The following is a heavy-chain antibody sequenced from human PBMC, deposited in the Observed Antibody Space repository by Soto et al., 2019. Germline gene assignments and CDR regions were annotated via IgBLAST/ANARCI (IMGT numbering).Heavy chain of an antibody. CDR3: AVGSXDYDSAVAGGYYYGMDV. V-gene: IGHV1-58*02. D-gene: IGHD5-12*01. CDR2: IVVGRGNT. Sequence: SVKVSCKASGFTFTSSAMHWVRQARGQRLEWIGWIVVGRGNTNYAQKFQERVTITRDMSTSIGYMELSSLRSEDTAVYYCAVGSXDYDSAVAGGYYYGMDVWGQGTTVTVSS. J-gene: IGHJ6*02. CDR1: GFTFTSSA.